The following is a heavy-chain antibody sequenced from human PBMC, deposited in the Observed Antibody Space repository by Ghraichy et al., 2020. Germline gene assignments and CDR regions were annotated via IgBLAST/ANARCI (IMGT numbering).Heavy chain of an antibody. D-gene: IGHD2-2*01. Sequence: SVKVSCKPSGVTFSSFAITWVRQAPGQGLEWMGGSIPIFGTATYAQNFQGRVTITADESTGIAYMELSSLRSEDTAVYYCASYAGGYWFDPWGQGTLVTVSS. CDR2: SIPIFGTA. CDR3: ASYAGGYWFDP. J-gene: IGHJ5*02. CDR1: GVTFSSFA. V-gene: IGHV1-69*13.